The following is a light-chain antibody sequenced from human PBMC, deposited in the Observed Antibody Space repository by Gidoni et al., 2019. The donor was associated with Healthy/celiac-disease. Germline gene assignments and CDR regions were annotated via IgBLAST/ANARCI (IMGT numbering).Light chain of an antibody. Sequence: EIVRTQSRGTLSLSPGERATLSCRASQSVSSSYLAWYQQKPSQAPRLLIYGASSRATGIPDRFSGSGSGTDFTLTISRLEPEDFAVYYCQQYGSSPFTFSPGTKVDIK. V-gene: IGKV3-20*01. CDR2: GAS. CDR1: QSVSSSY. J-gene: IGKJ3*01. CDR3: QQYGSSPFT.